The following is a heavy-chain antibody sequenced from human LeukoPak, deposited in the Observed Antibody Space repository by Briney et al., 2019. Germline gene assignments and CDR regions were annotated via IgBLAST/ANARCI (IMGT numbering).Heavy chain of an antibody. J-gene: IGHJ3*02. V-gene: IGHV3-7*05. Sequence: GGSLTLSCAASGFTFSSYWMSWVRQAPGKGLEWVATIKQDGSQKEYVESVKGRFTISRDNAKNSLYLQMNRLRAEDTAVYYCARDPTVTNFHDAFDIWGQGIMVTVSS. D-gene: IGHD4-17*01. CDR1: GFTFSSYW. CDR2: IKQDGSQK. CDR3: ARDPTVTNFHDAFDI.